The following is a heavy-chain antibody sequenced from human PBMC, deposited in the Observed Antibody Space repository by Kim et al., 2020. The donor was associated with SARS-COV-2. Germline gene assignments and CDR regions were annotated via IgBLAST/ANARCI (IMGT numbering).Heavy chain of an antibody. CDR1: ADIFSNSA. CDR2: INTNTGNQ. D-gene: IGHD5-12*01. CDR3: ARVLSRDGYLFDY. V-gene: IGHV7-4-1*02. Sequence: ASVKVSCKASADIFSNSAINWVRQAPGQGLEWMAWINTNTGNQKYAQGFTGRFVFSLDTSVTTAYLQISDLKAEDTAVYYCARVLSRDGYLFDYWGQGTLVTVSS. J-gene: IGHJ4*02.